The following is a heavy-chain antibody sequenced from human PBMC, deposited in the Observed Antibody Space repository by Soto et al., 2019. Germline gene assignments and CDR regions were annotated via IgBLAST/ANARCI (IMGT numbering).Heavy chain of an antibody. J-gene: IGHJ4*01. CDR1: GYILNSYG. CDR3: AGSRYYFDY. Sequence: ASVKVTCKASGYILNSYGIGWVRQAPGRGPEGVGWIKVDNGDTKYAEKLQDRVTLTTDTSTDTAYMELRNLISDDTTFYYCAGSRYYFDYWGHGTLVTVSS. V-gene: IGHV1-18*01. D-gene: IGHD3-9*01. CDR2: IKVDNGDT.